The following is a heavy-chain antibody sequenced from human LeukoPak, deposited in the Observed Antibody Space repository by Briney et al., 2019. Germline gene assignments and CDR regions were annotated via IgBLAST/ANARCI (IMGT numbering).Heavy chain of an antibody. CDR2: IYYSGST. V-gene: IGHV4-59*01. D-gene: IGHD1-1*01. CDR1: GGSISSYY. CDR3: ARPSGAYNWNDNPQHDAFDI. J-gene: IGHJ3*02. Sequence: SETLSLTCTVSGGSISSYYWSWIRQPPGKGLEWIGYIYYSGSTNYNPSLKSRVTISVDTSKNQFSLKLSSVTAADTAVYYCARPSGAYNWNDNPQHDAFDIWGQGTMVTVSS.